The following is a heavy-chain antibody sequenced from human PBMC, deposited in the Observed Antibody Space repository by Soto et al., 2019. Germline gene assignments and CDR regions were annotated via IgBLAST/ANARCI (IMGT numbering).Heavy chain of an antibody. Sequence: PGESLKISCKGSGYNFNTYWIDWVRQMPGKGLEWMGRIYPGDSDTRYSPSFQGQVIISVDKSNNTAYLQWSSLKASDTAIYFCARRLQRTAVTSNWFDPWARGPWSPSPQ. CDR1: GYNFNTYW. CDR3: ARRLQRTAVTSNWFDP. CDR2: IYPGDSDT. D-gene: IGHD4-17*01. J-gene: IGHJ5*02. V-gene: IGHV5-51*01.